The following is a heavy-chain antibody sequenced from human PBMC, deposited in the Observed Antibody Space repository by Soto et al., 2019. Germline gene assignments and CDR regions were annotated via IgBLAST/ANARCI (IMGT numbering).Heavy chain of an antibody. CDR3: PRQFIYCSITSCLIAHDAFDI. V-gene: IGHV5-51*01. CDR2: IYPGDSDT. J-gene: IGHJ3*02. CDR1: GYSFTSHW. D-gene: IGHD2-2*01. Sequence: GESLKLSCKGSGYSFTSHWIGWVRQMPGKGLEWMGIIYPGDSDTRYIPSFQGQVTISADKSISTAYLQWSSLKASDTAMYYCPRQFIYCSITSCLIAHDAFDIWRQGTMVTVSS.